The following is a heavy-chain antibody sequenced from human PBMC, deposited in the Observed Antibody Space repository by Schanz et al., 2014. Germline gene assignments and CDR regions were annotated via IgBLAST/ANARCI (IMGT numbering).Heavy chain of an antibody. CDR1: GGTFNSYT. Sequence: QVQLVQSGAEVKKPGSSMKVSCKASGGTFNSYTINWVRQAPGQGLEWMGRIIPILGIANYAQKFQGRVTITADRSTSTAYMELSSLRAEDTAVYYCARDMTSMGESGFYYYGMDVWGQGTTATVSS. CDR3: ARDMTSMGESGFYYYGMDV. J-gene: IGHJ6*02. D-gene: IGHD1-26*01. V-gene: IGHV1-69*08. CDR2: IIPILGIA.